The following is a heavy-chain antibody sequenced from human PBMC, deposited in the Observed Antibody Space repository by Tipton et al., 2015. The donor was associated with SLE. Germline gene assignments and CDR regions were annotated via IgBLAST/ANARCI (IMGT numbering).Heavy chain of an antibody. J-gene: IGHJ4*02. D-gene: IGHD3-22*01. Sequence: TLSLTCAVSGGSISSHYWSWIRQPPGKGLEWIGYIYYSGSTYYNPSLKSRVTISVDTSKNQFSLKLSSVTAADTAVYYCARGTMIVPDYWGQGTLVTVSS. CDR1: GGSISSHY. CDR2: IYYSGST. V-gene: IGHV4-59*08. CDR3: ARGTMIVPDY.